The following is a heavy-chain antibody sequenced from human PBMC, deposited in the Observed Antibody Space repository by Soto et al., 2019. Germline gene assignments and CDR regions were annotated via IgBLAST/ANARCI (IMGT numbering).Heavy chain of an antibody. Sequence: SETLSLTCTVSGGSISSSSYYWGWIRQPPGKGLEWIGSIYYSGSTYYNPSLKSRVTISVDTSKNQFSLKLSSVTAADTAVYYCARLVRRSSSWYGPSIDYWGQGTLVTVSS. CDR1: GGSISSSSYY. J-gene: IGHJ4*02. CDR2: IYYSGST. CDR3: ARLVRRSSSWYGPSIDY. D-gene: IGHD6-13*01. V-gene: IGHV4-39*01.